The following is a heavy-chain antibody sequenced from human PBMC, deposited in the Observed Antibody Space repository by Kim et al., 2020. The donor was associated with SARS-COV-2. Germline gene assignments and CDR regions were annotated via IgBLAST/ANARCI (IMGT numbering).Heavy chain of an antibody. Sequence: NTRYAQQFQGRVTMTSDTSTTTVYMELSSLRLEDTAVYYCARAWSQFFDYWGQGTPVTVSS. CDR3: ARAWSQFFDY. J-gene: IGHJ4*02. V-gene: IGHV1-46*01. D-gene: IGHD3-3*01. CDR2: NT.